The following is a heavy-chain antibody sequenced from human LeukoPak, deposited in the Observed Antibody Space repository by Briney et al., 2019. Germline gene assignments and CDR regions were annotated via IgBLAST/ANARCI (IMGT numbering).Heavy chain of an antibody. CDR3: ARVRGYDTSDYDY. V-gene: IGHV3-74*01. CDR2: INTDGSST. Sequence: QPGGSLRLSCAASGFTFSSYWMHWVRQAPGKGLVWVSRINTDGSSTNYADSVKGRLSISRDNAKNTLHLQMNSLRAEDTAVYYCARVRGYDTSDYDYWGQGTLVTVSS. J-gene: IGHJ4*02. CDR1: GFTFSSYW. D-gene: IGHD3-22*01.